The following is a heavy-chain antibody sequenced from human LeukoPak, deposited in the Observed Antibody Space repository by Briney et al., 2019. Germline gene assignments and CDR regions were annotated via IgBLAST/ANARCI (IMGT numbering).Heavy chain of an antibody. J-gene: IGHJ4*02. D-gene: IGHD3-22*01. CDR1: GFTFSSYW. CDR3: AREPYYYDSSGYYFDY. CDR2: IWYDGSNK. Sequence: GGSLRLSCAASGFTFSSYWMTWIRQAPGKGLEWVAVIWYDGSNKYYADSVKGRFTITRDNSKNTLYLQMNSLRAEDTAVYYCAREPYYYDSSGYYFDYWGQGTLVTVSS. V-gene: IGHV3-33*08.